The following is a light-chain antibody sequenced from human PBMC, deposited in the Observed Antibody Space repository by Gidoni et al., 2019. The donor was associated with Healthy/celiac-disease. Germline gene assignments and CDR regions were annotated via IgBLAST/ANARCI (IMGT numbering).Light chain of an antibody. CDR1: QSVSSN. J-gene: IGKJ2*01. V-gene: IGKV3-15*01. CDR2: GAS. Sequence: DIVLTQSPATLSVSPGERATLSCRASQSVSSNLAWYQQKPGQAPRLLIYGASTRATGIPARFSGSGSGTEFTLTISSLQSEDFAVYYCQQYNNWLRTFXQXTKLEIK. CDR3: QQYNNWLRT.